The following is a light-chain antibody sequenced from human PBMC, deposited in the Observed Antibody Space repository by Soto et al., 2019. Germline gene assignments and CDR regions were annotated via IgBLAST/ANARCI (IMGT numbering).Light chain of an antibody. V-gene: IGKV3-20*01. CDR1: QSIDTIS. J-gene: IGKJ4*01. CDR3: QHYDPSLSP. CDR2: GAS. Sequence: DIVLTQSPGTLSLSPGERATLSCRASQSIDTISLAWYQQKPGQAPRLLIYGASTRSTGIPDRFGGSGSGTDFTLNISRLEPEDFSVYYCQHYDPSLSPFGGGTTVDI.